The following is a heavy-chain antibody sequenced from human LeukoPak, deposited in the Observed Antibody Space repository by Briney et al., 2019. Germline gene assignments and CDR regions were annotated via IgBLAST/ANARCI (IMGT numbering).Heavy chain of an antibody. V-gene: IGHV3-33*08. Sequence: PGGSLRLSCAASGFTFSSYGMHWVRQAPGKGLEWVAVIWYGGSNKYYADSVKGRFTISRDNSKNTLYLQMNSLRAEDTAVYYCARGLKGHLTWELRGGGDYWGQGTLVTVSS. D-gene: IGHD1-26*01. CDR1: GFTFSSYG. J-gene: IGHJ4*02. CDR2: IWYGGSNK. CDR3: ARGLKGHLTWELRGGGDY.